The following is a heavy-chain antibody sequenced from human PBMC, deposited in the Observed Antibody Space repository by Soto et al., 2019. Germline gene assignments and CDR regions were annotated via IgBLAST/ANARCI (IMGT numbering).Heavy chain of an antibody. CDR3: ARDHSVTTSGYSYWWFDP. CDR2: INPSGGIT. Sequence: GASVKVSCKASGYTFTSHWIHWVRQAPGQGLQWMGVINPSGGITVYAQMLQGRVTMTRDTSTTTVYMELSSLRSEDTAVYYCARDHSVTTSGYSYWWFDPWGQGTLVTVS. D-gene: IGHD3-22*01. J-gene: IGHJ5*02. V-gene: IGHV1-46*04. CDR1: GYTFTSHW.